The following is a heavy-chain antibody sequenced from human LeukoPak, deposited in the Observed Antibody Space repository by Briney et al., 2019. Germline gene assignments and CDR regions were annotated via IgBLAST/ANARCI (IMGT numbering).Heavy chain of an antibody. CDR1: GFTFNNYA. V-gene: IGHV3-23*01. Sequence: SGGSLRLSCAASGFTFNNYAMSWVRQAPGKGLEWVSAISGSGGTTYYADSVKGRFTFSRDNSKNTLYLQMNSLRAEDTAVYYCATFGVIVRNNYLDYWGQGALVAVSS. D-gene: IGHD3-3*01. J-gene: IGHJ4*02. CDR3: ATFGVIVRNNYLDY. CDR2: ISGSGGTT.